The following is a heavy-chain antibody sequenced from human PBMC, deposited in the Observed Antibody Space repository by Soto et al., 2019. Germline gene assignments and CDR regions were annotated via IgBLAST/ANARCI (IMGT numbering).Heavy chain of an antibody. Sequence: QVQLVESGGGVVQPGRSLRLSCAASGLTFSSYAMHWVRPAPGKGLEWVAVISYDGSKKYYANSVRGRFTISRDDSKNTLLLQLNSLRSEDTAVYYCAKGTDNCNDPPGNYFSYAIDVCGQGTAVTVSS. CDR3: AKGTDNCNDPPGNYFSYAIDV. CDR1: GLTFSSYA. J-gene: IGHJ6*02. V-gene: IGHV3-30*18. D-gene: IGHD1-20*01. CDR2: ISYDGSKK.